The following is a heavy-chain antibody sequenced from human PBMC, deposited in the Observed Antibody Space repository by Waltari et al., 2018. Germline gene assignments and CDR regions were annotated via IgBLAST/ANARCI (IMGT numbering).Heavy chain of an antibody. V-gene: IGHV1-3*01. CDR2: INAGNGNT. D-gene: IGHD5-12*01. CDR3: ATPRDGYNYRFDY. CDR1: GYTFHSYA. Sequence: QVQLVQSGAEVKKPGASVKVSCKASGYTFHSYAMHLVRQAPGQRLEWMGWINAGNGNTKYSQKFQGRVTITRDTSASTAYMELSSLRSEDTAVYYCATPRDGYNYRFDYWGQGTLVTVSS. J-gene: IGHJ4*02.